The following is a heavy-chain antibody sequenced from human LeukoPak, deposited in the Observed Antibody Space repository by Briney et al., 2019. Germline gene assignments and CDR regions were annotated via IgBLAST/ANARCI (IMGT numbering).Heavy chain of an antibody. J-gene: IGHJ6*03. V-gene: IGHV4-39*01. CDR1: GGSISSYY. CDR2: IYYSGST. D-gene: IGHD2-21*01. CDR3: ASAITFTMDV. Sequence: SETLSLTCTVSGGSISSYYWGWIRQPPGKGLEWIGSIYYSGSTYYNPSLKSRVTISVDTSKNQFSLKLSSVTAADTAVYYCASAITFTMDVWGKGTTVTISS.